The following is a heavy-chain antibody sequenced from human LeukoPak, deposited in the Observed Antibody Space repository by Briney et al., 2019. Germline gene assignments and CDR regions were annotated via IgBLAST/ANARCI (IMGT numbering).Heavy chain of an antibody. D-gene: IGHD6-25*01. Sequence: GGSLRLSCAASGFTFSNYDMHWVRQATGGGLEWVSGIGTAGDAYYAGSVEGRFTISRENAKNSLYLQMNSLRAGDTAVYYCARGGYPDGMDVWGQGTTVTVSS. CDR3: ARGGYPDGMDV. J-gene: IGHJ6*02. V-gene: IGHV3-13*01. CDR1: GFTFSNYD. CDR2: IGTAGDA.